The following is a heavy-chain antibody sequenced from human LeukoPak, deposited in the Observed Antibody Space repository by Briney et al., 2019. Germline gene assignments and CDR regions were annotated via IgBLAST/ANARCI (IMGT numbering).Heavy chain of an antibody. J-gene: IGHJ6*02. V-gene: IGHV3-7*01. CDR3: ARAGSGTYYSYYGLDV. CDR1: GFTFSNYW. CDR2: IKQDGSEK. Sequence: GGSLRLSCAASGFTFSNYWMSWVRQAPGKGLEWVANIKQDGSEKYYVDSMEGRFTISRDNAKNSLYLQMNSLRAEDTAVYYCARAGSGTYYSYYGLDVWGQGTTVTVSS. D-gene: IGHD1-26*01.